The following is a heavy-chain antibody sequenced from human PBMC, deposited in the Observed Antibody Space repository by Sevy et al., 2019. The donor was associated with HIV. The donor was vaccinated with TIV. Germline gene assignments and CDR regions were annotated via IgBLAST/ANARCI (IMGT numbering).Heavy chain of an antibody. CDR2: ISAYNGNT. CDR3: ARGPKVLRFSSPTGEDYYYCMDV. V-gene: IGHV1-18*01. J-gene: IGHJ6*02. CDR1: GYTFSNYG. D-gene: IGHD3-3*01. Sequence: ASVKVSCKASGYTFSNYGINWLRQAPGQGLEGMACISAYNGNTNYAQKLQGRDTMTTDNSTSTAYREPRSLRSDDTAVYYCARGPKVLRFSSPTGEDYYYCMDVWGQGTTVTVSS.